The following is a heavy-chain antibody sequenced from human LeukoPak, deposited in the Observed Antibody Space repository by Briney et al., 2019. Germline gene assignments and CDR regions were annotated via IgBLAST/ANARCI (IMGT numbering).Heavy chain of an antibody. CDR2: IDPSDSYT. Sequence: GESLKISCKGSGYSFTSYWISWVRQMPGKGLEWMGRIDPSDSYTNYSPSFQGHVTISADKSISTAYPQWSSLKASDTAMYYCARHISPHSRGWYGNFDYWGQGTLVTVSS. CDR1: GYSFTSYW. CDR3: ARHISPHSRGWYGNFDY. J-gene: IGHJ4*02. V-gene: IGHV5-10-1*01. D-gene: IGHD6-19*01.